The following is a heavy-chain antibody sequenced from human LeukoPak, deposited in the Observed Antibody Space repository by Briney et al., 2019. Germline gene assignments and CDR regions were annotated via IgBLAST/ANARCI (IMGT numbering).Heavy chain of an antibody. CDR1: GGSISSGDYY. D-gene: IGHD4-23*01. Sequence: SETLSLTYTVSGGSISSGDYYWSWIRQPPGKGLEWIGYIYYSGSTYYNPSLKSRVTISVDTSKNQFSLELSSVTAADTAVYYCARGDGGNAHFDYWGQGTLVTVSS. V-gene: IGHV4-30-4*08. CDR3: ARGDGGNAHFDY. J-gene: IGHJ4*02. CDR2: IYYSGST.